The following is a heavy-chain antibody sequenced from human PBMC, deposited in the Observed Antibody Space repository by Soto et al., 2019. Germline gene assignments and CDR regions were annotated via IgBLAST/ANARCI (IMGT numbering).Heavy chain of an antibody. Sequence: PGGSLRLSCAASGFTFSSYAMSWVRQAPGKGLEWVSAISGSGGSTYYADSVKGRFTISRDNSKNTLYLQMNSLRAEDTAVYYCAKDLPSSYGSYYYYGMDVWGQGTTVTVS. J-gene: IGHJ6*02. CDR1: GFTFSSYA. CDR2: ISGSGGST. D-gene: IGHD5-18*01. CDR3: AKDLPSSYGSYYYYGMDV. V-gene: IGHV3-23*01.